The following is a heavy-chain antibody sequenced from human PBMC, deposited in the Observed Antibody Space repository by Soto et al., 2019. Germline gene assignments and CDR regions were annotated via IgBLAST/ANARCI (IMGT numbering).Heavy chain of an antibody. CDR3: ARDGAVAGNDAFDI. V-gene: IGHV3-23*01. Sequence: GGSLRLSCAASGFTFSTYAINWVRQAPGKGLEWVSAISGGGGSTYYADSVKGRFTISRDNSKNTLYLQMNSLRAEDTAVYYCARDGAVAGNDAFDIWGQGTMVTVSS. CDR1: GFTFSTYA. CDR2: ISGGGGST. J-gene: IGHJ3*02. D-gene: IGHD6-19*01.